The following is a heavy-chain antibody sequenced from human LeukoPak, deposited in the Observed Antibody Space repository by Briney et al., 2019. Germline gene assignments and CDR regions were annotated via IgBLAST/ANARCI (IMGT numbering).Heavy chain of an antibody. D-gene: IGHD6-13*01. CDR3: ARAEVYSSSGYYSDY. V-gene: IGHV3-7*01. CDR2: IKQDGSEK. CDR1: GFTFSSYW. J-gene: IGHJ4*02. Sequence: QPGGSLRLSCAASGFTFSSYWMSWVRQAPGKGLEWVANIKQDGSEKYYVDSVKGRFTISRDNAKNSLYLQMNSLRAEDTAVYYCARAEVYSSSGYYSDYWGQGTLVTVSS.